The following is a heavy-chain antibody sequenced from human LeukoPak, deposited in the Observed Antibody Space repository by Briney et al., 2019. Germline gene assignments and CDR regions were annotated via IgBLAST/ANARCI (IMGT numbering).Heavy chain of an antibody. Sequence: SQTLSLTCAISGDSVSSSRAAWNWIRQSPSGXXXWLGRTYLRSKWYNGYAVSVKSRITINPDTSKNQFSLQLNSVTPEDTAVYYCARGNNGYIDYWGHGTLVTVSS. D-gene: IGHD2-8*01. V-gene: IGHV6-1*01. CDR2: TYLRSKWYN. CDR3: ARGNNGYIDY. J-gene: IGHJ4*01. CDR1: GDSVSSSRAA.